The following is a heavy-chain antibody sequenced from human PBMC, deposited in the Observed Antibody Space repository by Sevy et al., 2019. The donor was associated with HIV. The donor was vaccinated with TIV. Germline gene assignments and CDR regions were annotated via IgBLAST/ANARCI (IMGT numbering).Heavy chain of an antibody. J-gene: IGHJ5*02. CDR2: IIPIFGTA. CDR3: ARVEYSSSSRWFDP. V-gene: IGHV1-69*13. D-gene: IGHD6-6*01. CDR1: GGTFSSYA. Sequence: VKVSCKASGGTFSSYAISWVRQAPGQGLEWMGGIIPIFGTANYAQKFQGRVTITADESTSTAYMELSSLRSEDTAVYYCARVEYSSSSRWFDPWGQGTLVTVSS.